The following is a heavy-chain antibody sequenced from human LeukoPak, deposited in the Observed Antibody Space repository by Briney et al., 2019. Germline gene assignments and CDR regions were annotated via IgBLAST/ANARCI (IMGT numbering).Heavy chain of an antibody. Sequence: GGSLRLSCAASGFTFSRYAMNWVRQAPGKGLEWVSVISGSGGTTYYADSVRGRFTISRDNSNNTLFLQMNSMRAEDTAVYYCAKGRQEFDFWGQGILVTVSS. J-gene: IGHJ4*02. CDR3: AKGRQEFDF. CDR2: ISGSGGTT. V-gene: IGHV3-23*01. CDR1: GFTFSRYA.